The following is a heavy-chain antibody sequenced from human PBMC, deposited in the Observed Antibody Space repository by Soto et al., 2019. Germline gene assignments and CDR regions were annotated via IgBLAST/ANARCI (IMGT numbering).Heavy chain of an antibody. J-gene: IGHJ4*02. V-gene: IGHV3-21*01. CDR3: AHIYGGNSFDY. D-gene: IGHD2-21*02. CDR1: GFTFNNYT. Sequence: PGGSLRLSCAASGFTFNNYTMHWVRQAPGKGLEWVSSISSSSSYIYYADSVKGRFTISRDNAKNSLYLQMNNLRAEGTAVYYCAHIYGGNSFDYWGQGTLVTVSS. CDR2: ISSSSSYI.